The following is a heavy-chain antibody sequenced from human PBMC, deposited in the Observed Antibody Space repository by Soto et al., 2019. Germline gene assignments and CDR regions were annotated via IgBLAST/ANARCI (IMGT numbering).Heavy chain of an antibody. V-gene: IGHV3-23*01. J-gene: IGHJ3*02. CDR3: ARMWEPQHDASDI. CDR2: IRDGGGTT. CDR1: GFAFSSYA. Sequence: EVQLLESGGGLVQPGGSLRLSCAASGFAFSSYAMTWVRQAPGKGLEWVSAIRDGGGTTVYADSVKGRFTISRDNSKDTLFLQMNSLRVEDTAVYYCARMWEPQHDASDIWGQGKMVTVSS. D-gene: IGHD1-26*01.